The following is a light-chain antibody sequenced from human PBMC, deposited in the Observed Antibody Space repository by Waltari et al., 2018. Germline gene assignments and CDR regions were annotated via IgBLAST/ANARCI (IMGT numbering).Light chain of an antibody. CDR2: TAS. CDR3: QQDYNYPRT. J-gene: IGKJ2*02. Sequence: AIQMTQSPSSLSASVGDRVPITCRASQGIRNDLGWYQQKPGKAPKLLIYTASSLQAGVPSRFSGSGSGTDFTLTISSLQPEDSAVYYCQQDYNYPRTFGQGTKLEIK. CDR1: QGIRND. V-gene: IGKV1-6*01.